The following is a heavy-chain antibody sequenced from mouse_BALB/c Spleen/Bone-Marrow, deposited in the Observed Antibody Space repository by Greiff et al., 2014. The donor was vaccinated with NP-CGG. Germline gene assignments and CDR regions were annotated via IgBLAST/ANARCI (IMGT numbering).Heavy chain of an antibody. CDR3: ARNYGNYVWFAN. CDR1: GYTFSRYW. Sequence: VQLQQSGAELMKPGASAKISCKATGYTFSRYWIEWVKQRPGHGLEWIGEILPGSGSTNYNEKFKGKATFTADTSSNTAYMQLSSLTSEDYAVYYCARNYGNYVWFANWGQGTLVTVSA. CDR2: ILPGSGST. V-gene: IGHV1-9*01. D-gene: IGHD2-1*01. J-gene: IGHJ3*01.